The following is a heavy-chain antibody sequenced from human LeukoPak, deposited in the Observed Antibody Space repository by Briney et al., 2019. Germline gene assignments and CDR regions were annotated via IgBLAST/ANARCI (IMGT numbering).Heavy chain of an antibody. Sequence: PGGSLRLSCAASGFTFSDYYMSWIRQAPGKGLEWVSYISSGGSTIYYADSVKGRFTISRDNSKNTLYLQMNSLRAEDTAVYYCARLAAASRMDVWGKGTTVTVSS. CDR2: ISSGGSTI. CDR3: ARLAAASRMDV. V-gene: IGHV3-11*01. D-gene: IGHD6-13*01. J-gene: IGHJ6*04. CDR1: GFTFSDYY.